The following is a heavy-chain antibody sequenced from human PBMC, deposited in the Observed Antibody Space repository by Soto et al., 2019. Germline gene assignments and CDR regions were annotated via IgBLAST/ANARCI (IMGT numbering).Heavy chain of an antibody. CDR1: GGTFSSYA. D-gene: IGHD6-19*01. CDR3: ARGDFPLRFGQWLAGNWFDP. CDR2: IIPIFGTA. V-gene: IGHV1-69*01. J-gene: IGHJ5*02. Sequence: QVQLVQSGAKVQKPGSSVKVSCKASGGTFSSYAISWVRQAPGQGLEWMGGIIPIFGTANYAQKFQGRVTITADESTSTAYMELSSLRSEDTAVYYCARGDFPLRFGQWLAGNWFDPWGQGTLVTVSS.